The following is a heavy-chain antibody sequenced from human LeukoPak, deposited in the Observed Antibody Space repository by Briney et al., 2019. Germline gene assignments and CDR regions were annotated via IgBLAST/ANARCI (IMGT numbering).Heavy chain of an antibody. CDR3: ARVGVGDIHLDF. CDR2: ISYSGST. V-gene: IGHV4-30-4*01. D-gene: IGHD3-9*01. Sequence: SQTLSLTCTVSGVSITSGDYYWSWIRQPPGKGLEWIGYISYSGSTYCNPSLKSQVTISVDTSKNQFSLKLSSVTAADTAVYHCARVGVGDIHLDFWGQGTLVTVSS. J-gene: IGHJ4*02. CDR1: GVSITSGDYY.